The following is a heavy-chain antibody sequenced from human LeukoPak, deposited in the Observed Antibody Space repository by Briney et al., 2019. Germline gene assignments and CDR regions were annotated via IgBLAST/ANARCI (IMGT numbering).Heavy chain of an antibody. J-gene: IGHJ1*01. V-gene: IGHV1-18*01. CDR2: ISAYNGNT. CDR1: GYTFTSYG. Sequence: GASVKVSCKASGYTFTSYGISWVRQAPGQGLEWMGWISAYNGNTNYAQKLQGRVTMTTDTSTSTAYVELRSLRSDDTAVYYCARANRWELAEYFQHWGQGTLVTVSS. CDR3: ARANRWELAEYFQH. D-gene: IGHD1-26*01.